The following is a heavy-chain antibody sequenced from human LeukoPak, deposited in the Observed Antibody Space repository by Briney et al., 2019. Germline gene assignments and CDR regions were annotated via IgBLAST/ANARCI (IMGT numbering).Heavy chain of an antibody. Sequence: SETLSLTCSVSGDSVSRSDSYWDWISQPPGKGLEWIGTIYHSGRTYYSPSLKSRVTMSVDPSNNQFSLNLRSVTAADTAVYYCARRRYYDGSGYLEWGRGTLLSVSS. CDR1: GDSVSRSDSY. CDR2: IYHSGRT. D-gene: IGHD3-22*01. J-gene: IGHJ1*01. V-gene: IGHV4-39*01. CDR3: ARRRYYDGSGYLE.